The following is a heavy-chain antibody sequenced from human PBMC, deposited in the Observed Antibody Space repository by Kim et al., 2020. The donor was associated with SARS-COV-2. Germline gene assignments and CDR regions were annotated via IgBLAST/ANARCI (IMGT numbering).Heavy chain of an antibody. CDR3: ARGFQFGELSPYYLDD. CDR2: INHRGST. V-gene: IGHV4-34*01. J-gene: IGHJ4*02. D-gene: IGHD3-10*01. Sequence: SETLSLTCAVYGGSFNAYYWNWIRQSPGKGLEWIGEINHRGSTNYNPSLKSRVSISVDTSKNQFSLRLTSVTAADTAVYYCARGFQFGELSPYYLDDWGQGTLVTVSS. CDR1: GGSFNAYY.